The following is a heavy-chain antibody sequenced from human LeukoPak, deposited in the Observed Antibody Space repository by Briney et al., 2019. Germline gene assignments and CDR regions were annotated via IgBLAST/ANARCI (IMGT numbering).Heavy chain of an antibody. CDR3: ARLPCWYSSGWYGRGFDY. CDR1: GGSFSGYY. D-gene: IGHD6-19*01. CDR2: INHSGST. J-gene: IGHJ4*02. V-gene: IGHV4-34*01. Sequence: PSETLSLTCAVYGGSFSGYYWSWIRQPPGKGLEWIGEINHSGSTNYNPSLKSRVTISVDTSKNQFSLKLSSVTAADTAVYYCARLPCWYSSGWYGRGFDYWGQGTLVTVSS.